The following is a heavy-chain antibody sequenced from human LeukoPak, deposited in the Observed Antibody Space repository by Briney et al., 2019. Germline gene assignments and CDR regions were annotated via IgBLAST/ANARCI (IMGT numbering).Heavy chain of an antibody. CDR1: GYTFTSYY. CDR2: INPNSGDT. Sequence: ASVKVSCKASGYTFTSYYMHWVRQAPGQGLEWMGWINPNSGDTNYAQNFQGRVTMTRDTSISTAYMELSRLRSDDTAVYYCARAGLVVIPDIWGQGTLVTVSS. CDR3: ARAGLVVIPDI. D-gene: IGHD2-8*02. V-gene: IGHV1-2*02. J-gene: IGHJ4*02.